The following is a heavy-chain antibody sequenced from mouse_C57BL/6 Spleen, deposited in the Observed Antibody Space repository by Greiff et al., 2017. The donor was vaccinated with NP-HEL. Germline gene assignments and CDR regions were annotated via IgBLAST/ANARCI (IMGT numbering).Heavy chain of an antibody. Sequence: EVQGVESGGGLVKPGGSLKLSCAASGFTFSDYGMHWVRQAPEKGLEWVAYISSGSSTIYYADTVKGRFTISRDNAKNTLFLQMTSLRSEDTAMYYCARDGYYEYFDYWGQGTTLTVSS. CDR1: GFTFSDYG. J-gene: IGHJ2*01. D-gene: IGHD2-3*01. V-gene: IGHV5-17*01. CDR2: ISSGSSTI. CDR3: ARDGYYEYFDY.